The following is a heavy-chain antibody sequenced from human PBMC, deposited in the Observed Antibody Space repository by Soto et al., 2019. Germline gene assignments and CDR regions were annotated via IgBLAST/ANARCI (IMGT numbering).Heavy chain of an antibody. CDR2: ISSSSSTI. J-gene: IGHJ6*03. D-gene: IGHD6-6*01. CDR1: GFTFSSYS. V-gene: IGHV3-48*04. Sequence: GGSLRLSCAASGFTFSSYSMNWVRQAPGKGLEWVSYISSSSSTIYYADSVKGRFTISRDNAKNSLYLQMNSLRAEDTAVYYCARGSSSYYYYYYMDVWGKGTTVTVS. CDR3: ARGSSSYYYYYYMDV.